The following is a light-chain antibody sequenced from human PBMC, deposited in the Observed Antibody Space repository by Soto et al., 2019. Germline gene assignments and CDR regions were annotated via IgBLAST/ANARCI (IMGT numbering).Light chain of an antibody. V-gene: IGKV2-28*01. Sequence: DIVMTQSPLSLPVTPGEPASISCRSSQSLLHSNGYNYLDWYLQKPGQSPQLLIYLGSNRASGVPDRFSGSGSGTEFTLTISSLQSEDFATYYCQQLNSFPLTFGGGTKVDIK. CDR2: LGS. CDR1: QSLLHSNGYNY. J-gene: IGKJ4*01. CDR3: QQLNSFPLT.